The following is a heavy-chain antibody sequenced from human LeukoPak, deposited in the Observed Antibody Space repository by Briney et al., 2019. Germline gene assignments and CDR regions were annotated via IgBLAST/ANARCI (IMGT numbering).Heavy chain of an antibody. CDR1: GYTFTSYD. CDR3: ARRAGYYADVGVWFDP. CDR2: MNPNSGNT. J-gene: IGHJ5*02. D-gene: IGHD3-22*01. V-gene: IGHV1-8*01. Sequence: GASVKVSCKASGYTFTSYDINWVRQATGKGLEWMGWMNPNSGNTGYAQKFQGRVTMTRNTSISTAYLELSSLRSEDTAVYYCARRAGYYADVGVWFDPWGQGTLVTVSS.